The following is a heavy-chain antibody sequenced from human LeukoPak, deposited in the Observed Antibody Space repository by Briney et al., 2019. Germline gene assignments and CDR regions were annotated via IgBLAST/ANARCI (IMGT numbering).Heavy chain of an antibody. J-gene: IGHJ4*02. Sequence: GGSLRLSCAASGFTFSSYAMSWVRQAPGKGLEWVSAISGSGGSRYYADSVKGRFAISRDNSKNTLYLQMKSLSAADTAVPYRAKEGELPTHFDYWGQGTLVTVSS. CDR1: GFTFSSYA. CDR2: ISGSGGSR. V-gene: IGHV3-23*01. D-gene: IGHD3-16*01. CDR3: AKEGELPTHFDY.